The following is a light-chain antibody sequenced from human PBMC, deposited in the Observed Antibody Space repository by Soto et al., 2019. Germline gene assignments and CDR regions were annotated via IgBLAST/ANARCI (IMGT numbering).Light chain of an antibody. J-gene: IGKJ2*01. CDR1: QSVSSSY. V-gene: IGKV3-20*01. Sequence: EIVLTQSPGTLSLSPGERATLSCRASQSVSSSYLAWYQQKPGQAPRLLIYGASSRATGIPDRFSGGGSGTDFTLTISRLEPEDFAVYYCQQYGRSVNTFGQGTKLEIK. CDR3: QQYGRSVNT. CDR2: GAS.